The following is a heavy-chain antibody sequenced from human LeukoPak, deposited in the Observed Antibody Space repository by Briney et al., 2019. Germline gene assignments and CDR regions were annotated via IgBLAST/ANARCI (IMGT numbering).Heavy chain of an antibody. D-gene: IGHD3-10*01. Sequence: GGSLRLSCAASGFTSSSYGMHWVRQAPGMGLEWVAVISHDGSNKYYADSVKGRFTISRDNSKNTLYLQMNSLRAEDTAVYYCAKDYFGSGSYADYWGQGTLVTVSS. J-gene: IGHJ4*02. CDR3: AKDYFGSGSYADY. CDR2: ISHDGSNK. V-gene: IGHV3-30*18. CDR1: GFTSSSYG.